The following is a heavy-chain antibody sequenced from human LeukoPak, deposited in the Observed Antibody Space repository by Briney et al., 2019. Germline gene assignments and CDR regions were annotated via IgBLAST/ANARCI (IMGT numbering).Heavy chain of an antibody. CDR1: GAPISRFF. Sequence: KTSETLSLICTTAGAPISRFFWSWVRQPPGKGLEWIGNIYNGVPTFFNPSLKSRVSISVDTSKGQFSLQLASVTAADTAVYYCVQSTGWPGFDYWGQGILVTVSS. V-gene: IGHV4-4*09. CDR2: IYNGVPT. CDR3: VQSTGWPGFDY. D-gene: IGHD6-19*01. J-gene: IGHJ4*02.